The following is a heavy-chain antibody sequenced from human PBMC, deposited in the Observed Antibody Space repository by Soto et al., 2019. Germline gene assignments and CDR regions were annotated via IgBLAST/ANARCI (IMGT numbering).Heavy chain of an antibody. J-gene: IGHJ6*02. V-gene: IGHV4-34*01. D-gene: IGHD3-9*01. Sequence: PSETLSLTCAVFGGSFSGYYWSWIRQPPGKGLDWSGEINNSGSTNSNPSLKSRVTLSVDTSKTQFSLKLSSVTAADTAVYYCARGRHILTGYYRDLDYGMDVWGQGTTVT. CDR1: GGSFSGYY. CDR2: INNSGST. CDR3: ARGRHILTGYYRDLDYGMDV.